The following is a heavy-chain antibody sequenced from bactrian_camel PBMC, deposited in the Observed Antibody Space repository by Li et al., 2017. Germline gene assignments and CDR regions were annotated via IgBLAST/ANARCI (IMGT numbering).Heavy chain of an antibody. CDR2: ISSDSSIT. D-gene: IGHD1*01. CDR3: VKPNPDARGGFDH. J-gene: IGHJ4*01. Sequence: HVQLVESGGGLVQPGGSLRLSCAASGFTFSKYWMNWVRQAPGKGLEWVSTISSDSSITYYADSVKGRFTISRDNAKNTLYLHLNSLKTEDTAVYYCVKPNPDARGGFDHWGQRTQVTVS. V-gene: IGHV3S6*01. CDR1: GFTFSKYW.